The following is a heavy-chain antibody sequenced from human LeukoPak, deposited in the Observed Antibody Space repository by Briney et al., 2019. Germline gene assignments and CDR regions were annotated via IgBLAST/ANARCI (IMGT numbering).Heavy chain of an antibody. CDR3: ARVYFGTGTWYYYYYYYMDV. CDR1: GFTFSSYS. V-gene: IGHV3-48*04. CDR2: ISSSGSTI. J-gene: IGHJ6*03. Sequence: GGSLRLSCAASGFTFSSYSMNWVRQAPGKGLEWVSYISSSGSTIYYADSVKGRFTISRDNAKNSLYLQMNSLRAEDTAVYYCARVYFGTGTWYYYYYYYMDVWGKGTTVTISS. D-gene: IGHD2-8*02.